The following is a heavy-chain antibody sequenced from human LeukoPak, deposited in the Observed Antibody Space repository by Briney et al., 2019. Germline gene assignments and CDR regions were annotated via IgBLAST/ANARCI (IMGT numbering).Heavy chain of an antibody. Sequence: GGSLRLSCAGSGITFSSHWMSWVRQAPGKGLEWVAHIKEDGREKYYVGSVKGRFTIFRDNAKNLLFLQMNSLRVEDTAVYYCARDRPVVGTIWGQGILVTVSS. V-gene: IGHV3-7*01. CDR2: IKEDGREK. D-gene: IGHD6-19*01. J-gene: IGHJ4*02. CDR1: GITFSSHW. CDR3: ARDRPVVGTI.